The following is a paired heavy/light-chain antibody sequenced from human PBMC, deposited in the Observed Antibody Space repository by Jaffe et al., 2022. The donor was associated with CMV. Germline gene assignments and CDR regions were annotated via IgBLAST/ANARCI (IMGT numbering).Light chain of an antibody. CDR1: SLRSYY. CDR3: NSRDIYNNQLV. CDR2: STN. V-gene: IGLV3-19*01. Sequence: SSELTQDPAVSVALGQTVRITCQGDSLRSYYASWYQQKPGQAPTLVLYSTNNRPSGIPDRFSGSRSGTTASLTITGAQAEDEADYYCNSRDIYNNQLVFGGGTKVTVL. J-gene: IGLJ2*01.
Heavy chain of an antibody. CDR1: GFTFDDYA. CDR2: ISWNSGSV. D-gene: IGHD5-18*01. J-gene: IGHJ6*02. CDR3: AKETRGYNYGLYGMDV. Sequence: EVQLVESGGGSVQPGRSLRLSCTASGFTFDDYAMYWVRQLPGKGLEWVSGISWNSGSVGYADSVKGRFTISRDNAKKSLYLQVDSLRAEDTALYYCAKETRGYNYGLYGMDVWGQGTTVTVSS. V-gene: IGHV3-9*01.